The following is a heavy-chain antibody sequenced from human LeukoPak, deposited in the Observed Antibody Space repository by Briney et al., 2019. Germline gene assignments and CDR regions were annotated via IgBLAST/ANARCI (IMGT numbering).Heavy chain of an antibody. CDR2: IYPGDSDT. Sequence: GESLKISCKVSGYSFTSHWIAWVRQMPGKGLEWMGIIYPGDSDTRYSPSFQGQVTISADKSISTAYLQWSSLKASDTAMYYCARPYCSSTSCNDAFDIWGQGTMVTVSS. CDR3: ARPYCSSTSCNDAFDI. CDR1: GYSFTSHW. V-gene: IGHV5-51*01. J-gene: IGHJ3*02. D-gene: IGHD2-2*01.